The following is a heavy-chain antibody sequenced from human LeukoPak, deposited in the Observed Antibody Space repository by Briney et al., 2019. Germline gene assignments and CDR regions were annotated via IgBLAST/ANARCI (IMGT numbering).Heavy chain of an antibody. J-gene: IGHJ4*02. CDR2: INPNSGGT. CDR1: GYTFTGCY. D-gene: IGHD3-3*01. CDR3: ARVSAELRFLEWFPYYFDY. V-gene: IGHV1-2*02. Sequence: ASVKVSCKASGYTFTGCYMHWVRQAPGQGLEWMGWINPNSGGTNYAQKFQGRVTMTRDTSISTAYMELSRLRSDDTAVYYCARVSAELRFLEWFPYYFDYWGQGTLVTVSS.